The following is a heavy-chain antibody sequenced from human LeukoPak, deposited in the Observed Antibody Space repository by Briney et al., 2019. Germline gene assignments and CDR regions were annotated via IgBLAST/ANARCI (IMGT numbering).Heavy chain of an antibody. Sequence: SETLSLTCTVSGGSISSYYWSWIRQPSGKGLEWIGYIYYSGSTNYNPSLKSRVTISVDTSKNQFSLKLSSVTAADTAVYYCARDRGSGGSHLYYMDVWGKGTTVTVSS. D-gene: IGHD2-15*01. J-gene: IGHJ6*03. CDR3: ARDRGSGGSHLYYMDV. V-gene: IGHV4-59*01. CDR2: IYYSGST. CDR1: GGSISSYY.